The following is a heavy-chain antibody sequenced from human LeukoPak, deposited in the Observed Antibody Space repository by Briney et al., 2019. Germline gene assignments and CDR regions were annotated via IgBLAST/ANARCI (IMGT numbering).Heavy chain of an antibody. CDR2: IYYSGST. CDR1: GGSISSSSYY. J-gene: IGHJ6*03. CDR3: AGPRAGYYGAYYMDV. D-gene: IGHD3-10*01. V-gene: IGHV4-39*01. Sequence: SETLSLTCTVSGGSISSSSYYWGWIRQPPGKGLEWTGSIYYSGSTYYNPSLKSRVTISVDTSKNQFSLRLSSVTAADTAVYYCAGPRAGYYGAYYMDVWGKGTMVTVSS.